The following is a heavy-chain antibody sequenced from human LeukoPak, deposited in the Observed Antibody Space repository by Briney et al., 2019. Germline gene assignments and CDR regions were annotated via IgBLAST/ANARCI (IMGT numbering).Heavy chain of an antibody. V-gene: IGHV4-34*01. J-gene: IGHJ4*02. Sequence: PSETLSLTCGVYSSSFSGYYWSWIRQPPGKGLEWIGEINHSGSTNYNASLKSRVTISVDTSRKQFSLKLSSVAAADSAMYYCAREPGWTIEARPFDYCGQGTLVTLSS. CDR3: AREPGWTIEARPFDY. D-gene: IGHD6-6*01. CDR1: SSSFSGYY. CDR2: INHSGST.